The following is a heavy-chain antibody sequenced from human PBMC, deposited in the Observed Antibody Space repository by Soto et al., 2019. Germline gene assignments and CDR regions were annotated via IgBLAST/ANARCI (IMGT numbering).Heavy chain of an antibody. Sequence: SETLSLTCAVYGGSFSGYYWSWIRQPPGKGLEWIGEINHSGSTNYNPSLKSRVTISVDTSKNQFSLKLSSVTAADTAVYYCARAPSIAARNDAFDIWGQGTMVTVSS. D-gene: IGHD6-6*01. CDR2: INHSGST. V-gene: IGHV4-34*01. CDR3: ARAPSIAARNDAFDI. CDR1: GGSFSGYY. J-gene: IGHJ3*02.